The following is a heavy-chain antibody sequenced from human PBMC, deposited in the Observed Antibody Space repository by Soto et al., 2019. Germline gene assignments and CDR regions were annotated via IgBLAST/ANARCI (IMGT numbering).Heavy chain of an antibody. Sequence: PGGSRRLSCAASGFTFNDAWMSWVRQAPGKGLEWVSAISGSGGSTYYADSVKGRFTISRDNSKNTLYLQMNSLRAEDTAVYYCAKDWLGDHYYGSGSYSKYVPWGQGTLVTVSS. D-gene: IGHD3-10*01. V-gene: IGHV3-23*01. CDR2: ISGSGGST. CDR3: AKDWLGDHYYGSGSYSKYVP. J-gene: IGHJ5*02. CDR1: GFTFNDAW.